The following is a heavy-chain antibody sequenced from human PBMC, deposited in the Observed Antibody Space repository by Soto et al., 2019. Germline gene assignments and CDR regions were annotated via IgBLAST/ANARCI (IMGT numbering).Heavy chain of an antibody. CDR3: ARLAAYGSGKGYDY. CDR1: GYTFTSYY. Sequence: QVQLVQSGAEVKKPGASVKVSCKASGYTFTSYYMHWVRQAPGQGLEWMGIINPSGGSTSYVQKFQGRVTMARDTSTSTVYMELGSLRSEGTAVYYCARLAAYGSGKGYDYWGHGTLGTVSS. D-gene: IGHD3-10*01. V-gene: IGHV1-46*01. CDR2: INPSGGST. J-gene: IGHJ4*01.